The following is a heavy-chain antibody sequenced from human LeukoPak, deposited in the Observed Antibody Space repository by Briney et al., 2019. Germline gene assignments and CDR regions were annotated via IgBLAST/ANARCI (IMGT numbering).Heavy chain of an antibody. CDR2: MNPNSGNT. D-gene: IGHD4-17*01. CDR3: ARGSRLRRLPVDY. V-gene: IGHV1-8*03. J-gene: IGHJ4*02. CDR1: GYTFTSYD. Sequence: GASVKVSCKASGYTFTSYDINWVRQATGQGLEWMGWMNPNSGNTGYAQKFQGRVTITRNTSISAAYMELSSLRSEDTAVYYCARGSRLRRLPVDYWGQGTLVTVSS.